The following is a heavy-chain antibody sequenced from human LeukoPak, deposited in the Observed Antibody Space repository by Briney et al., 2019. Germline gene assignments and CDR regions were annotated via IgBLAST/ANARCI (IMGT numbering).Heavy chain of an antibody. V-gene: IGHV3-33*01. CDR1: EFTFTTYG. CDR3: ARDWKTNSFDY. Sequence: QPGRSLTLSCAASEFTFTTYGMHWVRQAPGKGLEWVAFIYYDGSNIYYADYVKGRFTISRDISKNTLYLQMDGLRAEDTAIYYCARDWKTNSFDYWGQGTLVTVSS. CDR2: IYYDGSNI. J-gene: IGHJ4*02. D-gene: IGHD1-1*01.